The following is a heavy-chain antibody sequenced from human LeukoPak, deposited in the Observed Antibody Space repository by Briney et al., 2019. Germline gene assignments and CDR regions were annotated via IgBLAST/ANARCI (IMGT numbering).Heavy chain of an antibody. Sequence: SETLSLTCTVSGGSISSYYWSWIRQPPGKGLEWIGYIYYSGSTNYNPSLKSRVTISVDTSKNQFSLKLSSVTAADTAVYYCARVRFGSGWYKSSWFDPWGQGTLVTVSS. J-gene: IGHJ5*02. CDR1: GGSISSYY. D-gene: IGHD6-19*01. CDR2: IYYSGST. V-gene: IGHV4-59*12. CDR3: ARVRFGSGWYKSSWFDP.